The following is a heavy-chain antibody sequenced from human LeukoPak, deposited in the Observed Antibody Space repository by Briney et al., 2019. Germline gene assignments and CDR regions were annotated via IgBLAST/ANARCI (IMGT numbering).Heavy chain of an antibody. J-gene: IGHJ1*01. CDR3: AKLLRDVTIYDF. D-gene: IGHD3/OR15-3a*01. V-gene: IGHV3-74*01. CDR1: GFTFSSYW. Sequence: GGSLRLSCAASGFTFSSYWLHWVRQAPGKGLVWVSRIHSDGSSSIYADSVKGRFTISRDNAKNSLFLQMNSLRADDTAFYYCAKLLRDVTIYDFWGPGALVTVSS. CDR2: IHSDGSSS.